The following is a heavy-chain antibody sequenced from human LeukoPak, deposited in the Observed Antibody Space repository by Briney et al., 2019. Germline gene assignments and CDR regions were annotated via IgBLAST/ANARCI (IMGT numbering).Heavy chain of an antibody. J-gene: IGHJ4*02. V-gene: IGHV3-21*01. D-gene: IGHD1-26*01. Sequence: PGGSLRLSCAASGFTFSSYSMNWVRQAPGEGLEYVASISSSSGYIYYADSVKGRFTISRDNSKNTLYLQMNSLRAEDTAVYYCAKDRSVSGSYYFDYWGQGTLVTVSS. CDR3: AKDRSVSGSYYFDY. CDR2: ISSSSGYI. CDR1: GFTFSSYS.